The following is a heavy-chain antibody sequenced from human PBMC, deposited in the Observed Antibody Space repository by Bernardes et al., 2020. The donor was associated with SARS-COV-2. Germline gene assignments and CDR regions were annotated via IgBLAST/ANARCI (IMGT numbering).Heavy chain of an antibody. Sequence: ASVKVSCNVSGYPLIDLSMHWVRQAPGKGLEWMGSFDAEDGETIYAQKFQGRVTMTKDTSTNTAYMELSSLRAEDTAVYYFTTATELRSKAEALDIWGQGTTVTVSS. CDR1: GYPLIDLS. CDR3: TTATELRSKAEALDI. J-gene: IGHJ3*02. CDR2: FDAEDGET. D-gene: IGHD1-7*01. V-gene: IGHV1-24*01.